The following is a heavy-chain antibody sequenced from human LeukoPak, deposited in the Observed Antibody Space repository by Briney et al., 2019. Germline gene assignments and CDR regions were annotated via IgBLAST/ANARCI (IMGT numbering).Heavy chain of an antibody. Sequence: PSETLSLTCTVSGGSISSGSYYWSWIRQPPGKGLEWIGEINHSGSTNYNPSLKSRVTISVDTSKNQFSLKLSSVTAADTAVYYCARWARRAVYYYYYMDVWGKGTTVTVSS. D-gene: IGHD6-6*01. J-gene: IGHJ6*03. CDR1: GGSISSGSYY. V-gene: IGHV4-39*07. CDR3: ARWARRAVYYYYYMDV. CDR2: INHSGST.